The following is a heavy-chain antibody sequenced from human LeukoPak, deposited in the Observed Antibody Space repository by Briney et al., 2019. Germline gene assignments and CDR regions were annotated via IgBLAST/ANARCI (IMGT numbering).Heavy chain of an antibody. CDR3: ARGLYYGSGSYYLDAFDI. Sequence: SQTLSLTCAVSGGSISSGGYSWSWIRQPPGKGLEWIGYIYHSGSTYYNPSLKSRVTISVDRSKNQFSLKLSSVTAADTAVYYCARGLYYGSGSYYLDAFDIRGQGTMVTVSS. J-gene: IGHJ3*02. CDR1: GGSISSGGYS. CDR2: IYHSGST. V-gene: IGHV4-30-2*01. D-gene: IGHD3-10*01.